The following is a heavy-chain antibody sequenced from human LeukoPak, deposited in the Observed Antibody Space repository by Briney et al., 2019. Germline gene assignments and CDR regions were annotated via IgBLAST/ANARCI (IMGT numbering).Heavy chain of an antibody. J-gene: IGHJ4*02. Sequence: GGSLRLSCAASGFISSSYWMAWVRQAPGKGLEWVANIKEDGSEKNYVDSVKGRFTISRDNAKNSLYLQMNSLRAEDTAVYYCARDAGYGYDRFDYWGQGTQVTVSS. D-gene: IGHD5-18*01. CDR3: ARDAGYGYDRFDY. CDR1: GFISSSYW. V-gene: IGHV3-7*01. CDR2: IKEDGSEK.